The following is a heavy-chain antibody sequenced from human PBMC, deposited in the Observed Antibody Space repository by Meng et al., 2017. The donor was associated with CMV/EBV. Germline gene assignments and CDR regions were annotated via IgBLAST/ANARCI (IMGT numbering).Heavy chain of an antibody. Sequence: GESLKISCAASGFTFSSCGMHWVRQAPGKGLEWVAFIRYDGSNKYYADSVKGRFTISRDNSKNTLYLQMNSLRAEDTAVYYCAKLLNYYGSGSPRDYWGQGTLVTVSS. CDR2: IRYDGSNK. CDR1: GFTFSSCG. D-gene: IGHD3-10*01. V-gene: IGHV3-30*02. CDR3: AKLLNYYGSGSPRDY. J-gene: IGHJ4*02.